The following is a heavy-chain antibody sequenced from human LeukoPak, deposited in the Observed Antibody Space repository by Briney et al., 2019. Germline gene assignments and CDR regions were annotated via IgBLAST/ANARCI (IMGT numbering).Heavy chain of an antibody. D-gene: IGHD3-16*01. CDR3: AGDRATYVYTSCPSD. CDR1: GFTFSTYS. Sequence: GGSLRLSCAASGFTFSTYSMNWVRQAPGKGLEWVSYISTSSGTIYYADSVKGRFTISRENAQNSLYLQMNSLTAEDTAVYYCAGDRATYVYTSCPSDWGRGTLVTVSS. J-gene: IGHJ4*02. CDR2: ISTSSGTI. V-gene: IGHV3-48*04.